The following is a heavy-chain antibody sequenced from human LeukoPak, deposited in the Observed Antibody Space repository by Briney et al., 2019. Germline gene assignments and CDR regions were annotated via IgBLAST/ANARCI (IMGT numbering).Heavy chain of an antibody. CDR2: VSSSATTASTK. Sequence: GGSLRLSCAASGITFSDYYMSWIRQAPGKGLEWVSYVSSSATTASTKYYADSVKGRFTISRDNAKNSLYLQMNSLRAEDTAVYYCARGGRWELPRPFDYWGQGTLVTVSS. CDR3: ARGGRWELPRPFDY. V-gene: IGHV3-11*01. D-gene: IGHD1-26*01. CDR1: GITFSDYY. J-gene: IGHJ4*02.